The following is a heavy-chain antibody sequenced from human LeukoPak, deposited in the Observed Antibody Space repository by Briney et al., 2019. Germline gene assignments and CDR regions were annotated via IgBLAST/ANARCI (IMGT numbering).Heavy chain of an antibody. J-gene: IGHJ4*02. Sequence: ASVKVSCKASGYTFTGYYMHWVRQAPGQGLEWLGWINPNSGGTNYAQKFQGRVTMTMDPSISTAYMELSSLRSEDTAVYYCARRSDDYDSSAYYHWGQGTLVTVSS. CDR1: GYTFTGYY. CDR2: INPNSGGT. CDR3: ARRSDDYDSSAYYH. D-gene: IGHD3-22*01. V-gene: IGHV1-2*02.